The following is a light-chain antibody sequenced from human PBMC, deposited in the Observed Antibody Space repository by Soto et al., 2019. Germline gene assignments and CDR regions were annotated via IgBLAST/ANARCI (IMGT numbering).Light chain of an antibody. CDR2: KAS. J-gene: IGKJ1*01. CDR1: QSISSW. CDR3: QQYTDTTR. Sequence: DIQMTQSPSTLSASVGDRVTITCRASQSISSWLAWYQQKPGKAPKLLIYKASTLQSGVPSRFSGSGSGTEFTLAISSLQFDDFATYYCQQYTDTTRFAHGTNVDIK. V-gene: IGKV1-5*03.